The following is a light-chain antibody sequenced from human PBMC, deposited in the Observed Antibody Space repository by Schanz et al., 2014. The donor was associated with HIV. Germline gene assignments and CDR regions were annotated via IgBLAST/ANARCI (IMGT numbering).Light chain of an antibody. CDR1: QTIGRL. J-gene: IGKJ4*01. Sequence: IQMTQSPSTVSASVGDRVTITCRASQTIGRLLAWYQQRPGRAPNLLIYQASALETGVPSRFSGSGSGTEFTLTISGLQPDDFATYFCQQANSFPLTFGAGTKVEIK. CDR3: QQANSFPLT. V-gene: IGKV1-5*03. CDR2: QAS.